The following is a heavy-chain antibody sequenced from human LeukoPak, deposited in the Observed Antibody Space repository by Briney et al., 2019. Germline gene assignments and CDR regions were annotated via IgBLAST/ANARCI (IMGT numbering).Heavy chain of an antibody. CDR2: ISSSGSYI. CDR3: ARDYSKNWFDP. D-gene: IGHD2-21*01. Sequence: GGSLRLSCAASGFTFSSYSMNWVRQAPGKGLEWVSSISSSGSYIYYADSVKGRFTISRDNAKNSLYLQMNSLRAEDTAVYYCARDYSKNWFDPWGQGTLVTVSS. CDR1: GFTFSSYS. J-gene: IGHJ5*02. V-gene: IGHV3-21*01.